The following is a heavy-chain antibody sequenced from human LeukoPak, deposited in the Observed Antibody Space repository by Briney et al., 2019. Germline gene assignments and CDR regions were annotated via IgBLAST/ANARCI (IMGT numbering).Heavy chain of an antibody. CDR1: GFTFSSYG. CDR2: IWYYGSNK. D-gene: IGHD3-9*01. CDR3: ARDCTAGRYFDWGYFDY. J-gene: IGHJ4*02. Sequence: PGRSLRLSCAASGFTFSSYGMHWVRQAPGRVLEWVAAIWYYGSNKYYADSVKGRFTISRDNSKSTLYLQMNSLRAEDTAVYYCARDCTAGRYFDWGYFDYWGQGTLVTVSS. V-gene: IGHV3-33*01.